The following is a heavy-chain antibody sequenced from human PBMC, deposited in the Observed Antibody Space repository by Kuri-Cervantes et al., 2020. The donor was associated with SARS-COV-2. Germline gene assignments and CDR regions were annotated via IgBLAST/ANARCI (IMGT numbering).Heavy chain of an antibody. D-gene: IGHD7-27*01. J-gene: IGHJ4*02. CDR1: GFTFSSYA. Sequence: GGSLRLSCAASGFTFSSYAMHWVRQAPGTGLEWVAVVSYNGTNEYYADSVKGRFTISRDNAKNSLYLQMSSLRAEDTAVYYCARDLRLGKSLDYWGQGTLVTVSS. V-gene: IGHV3-30-3*01. CDR2: VSYNGTNE. CDR3: ARDLRLGKSLDY.